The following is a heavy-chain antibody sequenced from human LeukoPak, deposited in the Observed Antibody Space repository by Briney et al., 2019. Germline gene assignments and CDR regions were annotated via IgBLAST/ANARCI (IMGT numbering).Heavy chain of an antibody. CDR1: GGSFSGYY. Sequence: PSETLSLTCAVYGGSFSGYYWSWIRQPPGKGLEWIGEINHSGSTNYNPSLKSRVTISVDTSKNQFSLKLSSVTAADTAVYYCARHVRLHNPRGTSREYYYYYYMDVWGKGTTVTISS. D-gene: IGHD2-2*01. V-gene: IGHV4-34*01. J-gene: IGHJ6*03. CDR3: ARHVRLHNPRGTSREYYYYYYMDV. CDR2: INHSGST.